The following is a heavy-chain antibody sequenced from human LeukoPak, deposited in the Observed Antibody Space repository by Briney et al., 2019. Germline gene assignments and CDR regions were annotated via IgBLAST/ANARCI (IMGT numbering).Heavy chain of an antibody. CDR1: GGSFSGYY. J-gene: IGHJ4*02. V-gene: IGHV3-23*01. CDR2: ISGSGGST. Sequence: ETLSLTCAVYGGSFSGYYWSWVRQAPGKGLEWVSAISGSGGSTYYADSVKGRFTISRDNSRDTLYLQMNSLRAEDTAVYYCAKGYYDHVWGSYYFDYWGQGTLVTVSS. CDR3: AKGYYDHVWGSYYFDY. D-gene: IGHD3-16*01.